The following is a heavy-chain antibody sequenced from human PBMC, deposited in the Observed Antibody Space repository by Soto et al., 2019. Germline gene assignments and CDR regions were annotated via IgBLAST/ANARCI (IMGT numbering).Heavy chain of an antibody. D-gene: IGHD3-16*01. V-gene: IGHV4-38-2*01. Sequence: SETLSLTCGVSGYSISSGYYWLWIRQAPGKGLEWIGSIYHSGTTSLNPSLKSRITLSVDTSKNQFSLKMTSMVAADTAVYFCARQGSNACDFWGQGTLVTVSS. CDR3: ARQGSNACDF. J-gene: IGHJ4*02. CDR1: GYSISSGYY. CDR2: IYHSGTT.